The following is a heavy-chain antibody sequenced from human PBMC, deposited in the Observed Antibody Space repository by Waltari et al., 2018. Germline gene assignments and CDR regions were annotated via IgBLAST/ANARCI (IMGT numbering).Heavy chain of an antibody. CDR3: ARDWDV. V-gene: IGHV3-30-3*01. CDR2: ITKDGVDK. CDR1: GFTFNIYA. J-gene: IGHJ6*02. Sequence: QVQLVESGGDMVQPGRSLRPSCEASGFTFNIYAMHWVRQAPGKGLEWVAAITKDGVDKHYADSVKGRFTISRDNSKNTVDLQMSSLRAEDTALYYCARDWDVWGQGTTVTVSS.